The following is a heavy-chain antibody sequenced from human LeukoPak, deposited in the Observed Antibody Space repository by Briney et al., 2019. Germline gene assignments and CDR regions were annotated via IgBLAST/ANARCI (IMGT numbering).Heavy chain of an antibody. D-gene: IGHD3-9*01. J-gene: IGHJ4*02. CDR2: ISYDGSNK. CDR1: AFPFSSYG. V-gene: IGHV3-30*18. Sequence: RVLPLSSAAPAFPFSSYGMHWVRPAPVKGLEWEAVISYDGSNKYYADSVKGRFTISRDNSKNTLYLQMNSLRAEDTAVYYCAKWGDYEVLTGYYGSDYWGQGTLVTVSS. CDR3: AKWGDYEVLTGYYGSDY.